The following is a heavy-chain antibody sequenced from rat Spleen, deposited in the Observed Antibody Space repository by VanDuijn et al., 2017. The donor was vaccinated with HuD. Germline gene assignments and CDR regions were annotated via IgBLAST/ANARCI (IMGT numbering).Heavy chain of an antibody. CDR2: IWGDGST. D-gene: IGHD1-1*01. Sequence: QVQLKESRPGLVQPSQTLSLICTVSGFSLISNSVHWVRQPPGKGLEWMGGIWGDGSTDYNSALKSRLSISRDTSKSQVFLQMNSLQTDDTATYFCARQTQLQWPYYFDYWGQGVMVTVSS. CDR1: GFSLISNS. CDR3: ARQTQLQWPYYFDY. J-gene: IGHJ2*01. V-gene: IGHV2-1*01.